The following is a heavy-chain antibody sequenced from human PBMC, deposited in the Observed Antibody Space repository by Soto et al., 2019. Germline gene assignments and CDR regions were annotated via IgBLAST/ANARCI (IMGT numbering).Heavy chain of an antibody. CDR1: GGSISSGDYY. J-gene: IGHJ4*02. CDR3: AREVVPRWGFFGY. CDR2: IYYSGST. Sequence: SETLSLTCTVSGGSISSGDYYWSWIRQPPGKGLEWIGYIYYSGSTYYNPSLKSRVTISVDTSKNQFSLKLSSVTAADTAVYYCAREVVPRWGFFGYWGQGTLV. D-gene: IGHD2-15*01. V-gene: IGHV4-30-4*01.